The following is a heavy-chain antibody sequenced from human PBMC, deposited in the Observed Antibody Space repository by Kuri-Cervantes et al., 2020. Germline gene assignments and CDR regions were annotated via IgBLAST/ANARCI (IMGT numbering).Heavy chain of an antibody. Sequence: SGPTLVKPTQTLTLTCTFSGFSLSTSGVGVGWIRQPPGKALEWLALIDWAGNTYTSTSLKTRLTISKETSANQVVLTMTNMVPVDTATYYCARSLYGDFVGYFDSWGQGIVVT. CDR1: GFSLSTSGVG. J-gene: IGHJ4*02. D-gene: IGHD4-17*01. CDR3: ARSLYGDFVGYFDS. CDR2: IDWAGNT. V-gene: IGHV2-70*12.